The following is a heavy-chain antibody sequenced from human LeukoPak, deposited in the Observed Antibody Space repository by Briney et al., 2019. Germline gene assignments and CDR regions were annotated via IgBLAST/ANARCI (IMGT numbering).Heavy chain of an antibody. CDR1: GYTFTSYD. D-gene: IGHD3-10*01. CDR3: ARGAPGYGSGSYYIGWFDP. V-gene: IGHV1-8*01. CDR2: MNPNSGNT. Sequence: GASVKVSCKASGYTFTSYDINWVRQATGQGLEWMGWMNPNSGNTGYAQKFQGRVTMTRNTSISTAYMELSSLRSEDTAVYYCARGAPGYGSGSYYIGWFDPWGQGTLVTVSS. J-gene: IGHJ5*02.